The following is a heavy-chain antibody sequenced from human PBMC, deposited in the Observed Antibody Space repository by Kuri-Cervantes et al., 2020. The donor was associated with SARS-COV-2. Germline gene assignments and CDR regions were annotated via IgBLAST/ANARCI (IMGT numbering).Heavy chain of an antibody. J-gene: IGHJ3*02. Sequence: GESLKISCAASGFTFRSYGMHWVRQAPGKGLEWVALISYDGSNKYHVDSVKGRFTISRDNSKNTLYLQMNSLRVEDTAVHYCARRYTGYAFDIWGQGTMVTVS. D-gene: IGHD1-26*01. CDR1: GFTFRSYG. CDR3: ARRYTGYAFDI. V-gene: IGHV3-30*03. CDR2: ISYDGSNK.